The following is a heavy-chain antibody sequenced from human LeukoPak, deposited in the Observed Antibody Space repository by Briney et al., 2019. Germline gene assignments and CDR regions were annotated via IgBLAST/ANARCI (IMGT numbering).Heavy chain of an antibody. CDR1: GFTFSTYT. CDR3: KGIHLST. V-gene: IGHV3-23*01. J-gene: IGHJ3*01. D-gene: IGHD6-13*01. Sequence: GGSLRLSCAASGFTFSTYTIIWVRQAPGKGLEWVSLINPSGANTYYADSVEGRFTISRDNSKNTLSLQMNSLRVEDTAMYCAKGIHLSTWGLGTMVTVSS. CDR2: INPSGANT.